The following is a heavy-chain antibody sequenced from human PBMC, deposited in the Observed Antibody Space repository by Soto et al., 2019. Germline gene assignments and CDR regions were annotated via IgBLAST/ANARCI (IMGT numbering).Heavy chain of an antibody. CDR3: ARGDATKIVVTTCYAMDV. V-gene: IGHV1-69*12. CDR1: GGSLSNFG. CDR2: IIPVFGTP. Sequence: QVQLVQSGAEVKKPGSSVKVSCTASGGSLSNFGISWVRQAPGQGLEWMGAIIPVFGTPNYAQKFQDRVTITADESTTTVYMEVRSLTSEDTAVYYCARGDATKIVVTTCYAMDVWGPGTRVTVSS. D-gene: IGHD3-22*01. J-gene: IGHJ6*01.